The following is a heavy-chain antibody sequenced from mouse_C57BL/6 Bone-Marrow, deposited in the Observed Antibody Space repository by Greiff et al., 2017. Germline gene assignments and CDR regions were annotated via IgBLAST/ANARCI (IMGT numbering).Heavy chain of an antibody. CDR1: GYSITSYY. CDR2: ISYSGST. J-gene: IGHJ4*01. Sequence: EVKLQESGPGLAKPSQTLSLTCSVTGYSITSYYWNWIRKFPGNKLEYMGYISYSGSTYYNPSLKSRISITRDTSKNQYYLQLNSVTTEDTATCYCARGLMDYWGQGTSVTVSS. CDR3: ARGLMDY. V-gene: IGHV3-8*01.